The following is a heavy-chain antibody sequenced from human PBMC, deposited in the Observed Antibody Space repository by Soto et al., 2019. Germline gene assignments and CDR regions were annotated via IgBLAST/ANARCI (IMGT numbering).Heavy chain of an antibody. V-gene: IGHV1-18*04. CDR3: ARDHGVAYYDSSGSDY. D-gene: IGHD3-22*01. Sequence: QVQLVQSGAEVKKPGASVKVSCKASGYTFTSYGISWVRQAPGQGLEWMGRISAYNGNTNYAQKLQGRVTMTTDTSASTAYMELRSLRSDDTAVYYCARDHGVAYYDSSGSDYWGQGTLVTVSS. CDR1: GYTFTSYG. CDR2: ISAYNGNT. J-gene: IGHJ4*02.